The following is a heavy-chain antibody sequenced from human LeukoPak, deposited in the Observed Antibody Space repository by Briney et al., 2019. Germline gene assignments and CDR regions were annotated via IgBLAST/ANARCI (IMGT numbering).Heavy chain of an antibody. Sequence: GGSLRLSCAASLSSYWMFWVRQAPGKGRVCVSHINGDGSIASYADSVKGRFTVSRDNAKNTLYLQMNSLRAEDTAVYYCVRGGTYSSSNLDFWGQGTLVTVSS. V-gene: IGHV3-74*01. J-gene: IGHJ4*02. CDR1: LSSYW. D-gene: IGHD6-6*01. CDR2: INGDGSIA. CDR3: VRGGTYSSSNLDF.